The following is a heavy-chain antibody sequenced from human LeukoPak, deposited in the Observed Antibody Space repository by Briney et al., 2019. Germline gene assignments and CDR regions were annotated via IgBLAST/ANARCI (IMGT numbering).Heavy chain of an antibody. V-gene: IGHV1-2*02. CDR1: GYTFTGYY. CDR3: ARAWVMRCSWYDY. CDR2: INPNSGGT. J-gene: IGHJ4*02. D-gene: IGHD6-13*01. Sequence: ASVKVSCKASGYTFTGYYMHWVRQAPGQGLEWMGWINPNSGGTNYAQKFQGRVTMTRDTSISTAYMELSRLRSDDTAVYYCARAWVMRCSWYDYWGQGTLVTVSS.